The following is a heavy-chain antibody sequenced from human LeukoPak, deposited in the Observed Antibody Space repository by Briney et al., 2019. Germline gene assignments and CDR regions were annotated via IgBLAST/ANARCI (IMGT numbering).Heavy chain of an antibody. CDR3: ASYGSGGHQTFDY. Sequence: PGGSLRLSCAASGFTFSDYYMSWIRQAPGKGLEWVSYISSSGSTISYADSVKGRFTISRDNAKNSLYLQMNSLRAEDTAVYYCASYGSGGHQTFDYWGQGTLVTVSS. V-gene: IGHV3-11*01. J-gene: IGHJ4*02. D-gene: IGHD3-10*01. CDR1: GFTFSDYY. CDR2: ISSSGSTI.